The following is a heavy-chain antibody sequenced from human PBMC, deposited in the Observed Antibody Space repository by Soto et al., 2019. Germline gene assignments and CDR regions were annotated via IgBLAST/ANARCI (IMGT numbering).Heavy chain of an antibody. Sequence: SVKVSCKASGYTFTGYYMHWVRQAPGQGFEWMGWINPNSGGTNYAQKFQGRVTMTRDTSISTAYMELSRLRSDDTAVYYCARAYSSSWYSNYYYGMDVWGQGTTVTVSS. D-gene: IGHD6-13*01. CDR3: ARAYSSSWYSNYYYGMDV. CDR2: INPNSGGT. J-gene: IGHJ6*02. CDR1: GYTFTGYY. V-gene: IGHV1-2*02.